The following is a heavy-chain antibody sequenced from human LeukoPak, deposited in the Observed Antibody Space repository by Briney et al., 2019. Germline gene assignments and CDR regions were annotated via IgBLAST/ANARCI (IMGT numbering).Heavy chain of an antibody. V-gene: IGHV3-48*04. J-gene: IGHJ3*02. CDR2: ISGGSDTI. D-gene: IGHD1-26*01. CDR3: ARDSEWELPGGGGYDI. CDR1: RFTFRIYS. Sequence: GGSLRHSCSASRFTFRIYSMHWLRQAPGKGLEWLAYISGGSDTIYYADSVQGRFTISRDNAKPSLYLQLSSLRAEDTAVYYCARDSEWELPGGGGYDIWGQGTMVTVSS.